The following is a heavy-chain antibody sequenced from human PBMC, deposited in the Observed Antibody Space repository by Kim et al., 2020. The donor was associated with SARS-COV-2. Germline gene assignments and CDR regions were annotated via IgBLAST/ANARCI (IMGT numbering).Heavy chain of an antibody. CDR1: GFTVSSNY. CDR2: IYSGGST. CDR3: ARDSSRGVIRY. J-gene: IGHJ4*02. Sequence: GGSLRLSCAASGFTVSSNYMSWVRQAPGKGLEWVSVIYSGGSTYYADSVKGRFTISRDNSKNTLYLQMNSLRAEDTAVYYCARDSSRGVIRYWGQGTLVTVSS. V-gene: IGHV3-53*01. D-gene: IGHD3-10*01.